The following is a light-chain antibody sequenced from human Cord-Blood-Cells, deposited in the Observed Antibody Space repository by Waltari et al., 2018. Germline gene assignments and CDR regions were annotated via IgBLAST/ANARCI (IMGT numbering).Light chain of an antibody. CDR3: SSYTSSSTYV. Sequence: QSALTQPASVSGFPGQSITISCTGTSSDVGGYNYVSWYQQHPGKAPKLMIYEVSNRPSGVSKRFSGSESGNTASLTIAGLQAEDEADYYCSSYTSSSTYVFGTGTKVTVL. V-gene: IGLV2-14*01. J-gene: IGLJ1*01. CDR1: SSDVGGYNY. CDR2: EVS.